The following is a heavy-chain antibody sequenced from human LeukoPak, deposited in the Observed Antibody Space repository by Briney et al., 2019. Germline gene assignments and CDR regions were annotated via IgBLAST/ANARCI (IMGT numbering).Heavy chain of an antibody. CDR2: IYASGGN. CDR3: ARMVPAGTHNY. V-gene: IGHV4-4*07. D-gene: IGHD6-19*01. Sequence: SETLSHTCTVSGGSVNSYYWSWIRQPAGKGLEWIGHIYASGGNDYNPSLKSRVTMSLDMAKNQFSLRLASVTAADTAVYFCARMVPAGTHNYWGQGLLVTVSS. CDR1: GGSVNSYY. J-gene: IGHJ4*02.